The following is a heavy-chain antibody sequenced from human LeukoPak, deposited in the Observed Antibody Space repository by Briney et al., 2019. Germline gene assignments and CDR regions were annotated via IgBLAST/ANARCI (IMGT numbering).Heavy chain of an antibody. Sequence: SETLSLTCTVSGGSISSYYWSWIRQPPGKGLEWIGYIYYSGRTNYNPSLKSRVTISVDTSKNQFSLKLSSVTAADTAVYYCAASTVTPTSGWFDPWGQGTLVTVSS. CDR3: AASTVTPTSGWFDP. V-gene: IGHV4-59*01. CDR1: GGSISSYY. D-gene: IGHD4-17*01. J-gene: IGHJ5*02. CDR2: IYYSGRT.